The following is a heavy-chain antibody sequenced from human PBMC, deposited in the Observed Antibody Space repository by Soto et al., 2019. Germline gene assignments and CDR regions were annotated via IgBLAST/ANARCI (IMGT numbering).Heavy chain of an antibody. J-gene: IGHJ4*02. CDR1: GESITSVGYY. CDR2: ISYTGST. CDR3: TRGDF. V-gene: IGHV4-31*03. Sequence: QVQLQESGPGLVKPSQTLSLTCSVSGESITSVGYYWTWVRQPPGKGLGWICFISYTGSTFYNSSLKSRVTISRHTSQNQFSLDLKSVTVADTAVYYCTRGDFWGQGVLVTVSS.